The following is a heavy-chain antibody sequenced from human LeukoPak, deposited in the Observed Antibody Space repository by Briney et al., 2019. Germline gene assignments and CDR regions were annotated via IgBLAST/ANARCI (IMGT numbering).Heavy chain of an antibody. CDR3: ATLPQLYCGGDCYSRLEY. D-gene: IGHD2-21*02. Sequence: ASVKVSCKASGGTFSSYAISWVRQAPGQGLEWMGRTIPILGIANYAQKFQGRVTITADKSTSTAYMELSSLRSEDTAVYYCATLPQLYCGGDCYSRLEYWGQGTLVTVSS. CDR2: TIPILGIA. V-gene: IGHV1-69*04. J-gene: IGHJ4*02. CDR1: GGTFSSYA.